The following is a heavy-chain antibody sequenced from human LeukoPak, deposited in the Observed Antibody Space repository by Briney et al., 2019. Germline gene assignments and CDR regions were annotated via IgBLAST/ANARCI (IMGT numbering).Heavy chain of an antibody. J-gene: IGHJ4*02. Sequence: SETLSLTCTVSGGSVSSGSYYWNWIWQPPGKGLEWIGYVYYSGSTNYNPSLKSRVTMSVDTSKNQFSLKLSSVTAADTAVYYCARSPRMLLGNFDYWGQGTLVTVSS. V-gene: IGHV4-61*01. CDR3: ARSPRMLLGNFDY. D-gene: IGHD2-15*01. CDR1: GGSVSSGSYY. CDR2: VYYSGST.